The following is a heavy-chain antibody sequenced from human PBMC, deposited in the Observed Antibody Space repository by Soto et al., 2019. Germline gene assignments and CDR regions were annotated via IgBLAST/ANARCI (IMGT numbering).Heavy chain of an antibody. D-gene: IGHD3-3*01. CDR3: AKGAMTSIFGYFDY. CDR1: GFTFDDYA. J-gene: IGHJ4*02. V-gene: IGHV3-9*01. CDR2: ISWNSGNI. Sequence: EVHLVESGGGLVQPGRSLRLSCTASGFTFDDYAMHWVRQVPGKGLEWVSSISWNSGNIAYADSVKGRFTISRDSANNSLYLQMSSLRTEDTALYYCAKGAMTSIFGYFDYWGQGTLVTVSS.